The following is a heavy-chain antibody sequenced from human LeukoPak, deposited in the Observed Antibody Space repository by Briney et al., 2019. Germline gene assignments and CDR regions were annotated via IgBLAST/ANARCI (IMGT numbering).Heavy chain of an antibody. CDR3: ARNEK. V-gene: IGHV3-7*01. Sequence: GGSLRLSCAGSGFTFSTYWMSWVCQAPGKGLEWVATIKHDGSEIYYVDSVKGRFTISRDNARNSLYLQMNSLRAEDTAVYYCARNEKWGQGTLVTVSS. D-gene: IGHD1-1*01. J-gene: IGHJ4*02. CDR2: IKHDGSEI. CDR1: GFTFSTYW.